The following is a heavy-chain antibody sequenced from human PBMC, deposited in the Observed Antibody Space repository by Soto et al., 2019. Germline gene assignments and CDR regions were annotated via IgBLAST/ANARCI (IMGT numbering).Heavy chain of an antibody. CDR1: GFTFSSYG. CDR3: ARRRWDAFDI. J-gene: IGHJ3*02. D-gene: IGHD6-13*01. CDR2: ISYDGSNK. Sequence: PGGSLRLSCAASGFTFSSYGMHWVRQAPGKGLEWVAVISYDGSNKYYADSVKGRFTISRDNAKNSLYLQMNSLRAEDTAVYYCARRRWDAFDIWGQGTMVTVSS. V-gene: IGHV3-30*03.